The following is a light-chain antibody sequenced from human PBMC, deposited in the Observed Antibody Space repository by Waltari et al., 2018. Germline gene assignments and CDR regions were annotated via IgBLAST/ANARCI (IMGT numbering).Light chain of an antibody. CDR1: SLRTSY. CDR2: GKD. V-gene: IGLV3-19*01. J-gene: IGLJ3*02. Sequence: SSELTQDPGVSVALGQTFTITCQGDSLRTSYATWYQLKPGQAPVLVLYGKDKRPSGIPDRISGYSSGTTSSLTITGAQAEDEADYYCSSRNGRADQVVFAGGTKVTVL. CDR3: SSRNGRADQVV.